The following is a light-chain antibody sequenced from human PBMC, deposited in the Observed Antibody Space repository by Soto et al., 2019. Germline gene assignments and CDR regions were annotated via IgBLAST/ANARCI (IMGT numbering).Light chain of an antibody. CDR2: GAS. V-gene: IGKV3-20*01. J-gene: IGKJ4*01. CDR1: QSVSSY. CDR3: QQYGNSPRLT. Sequence: EIVLTQSPATLSLSPGQRATLSCXXSQSVSSYLAWYQHKPGQPPRLLIYGASSRATGIPDRFSGSGSGTDFTLTISRLEPEDFAVYYCQQYGNSPRLTFGGGTKVDNK.